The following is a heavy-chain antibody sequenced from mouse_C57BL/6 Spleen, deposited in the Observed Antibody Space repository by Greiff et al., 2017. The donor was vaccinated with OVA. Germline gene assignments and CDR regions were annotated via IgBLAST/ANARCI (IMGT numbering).Heavy chain of an antibody. V-gene: IGHV1-80*01. J-gene: IGHJ3*01. CDR3: ARGGDGYPAWFAY. D-gene: IGHD2-3*01. CDR1: GYAFSSYW. Sequence: VQLQQSGAELVKPGASVKISCKASGYAFSSYWMNWVKQRPGKGLEWIGQIYPGDGDTNYNGKFKGKATLTADKSSSTAYMQLSSLTSEDSAVYFCARGGDGYPAWFAYWGQGTLATVSA. CDR2: IYPGDGDT.